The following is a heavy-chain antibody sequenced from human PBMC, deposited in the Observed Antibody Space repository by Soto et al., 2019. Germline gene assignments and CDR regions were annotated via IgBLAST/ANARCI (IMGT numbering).Heavy chain of an antibody. CDR1: GFTVSNNY. D-gene: IGHD3-10*01. V-gene: IGHV3-53*01. Sequence: EVQLVESGGGLIQPGGSLRLSCAVSGFTVSNNYMSWVRQAPGKGLEGVSVIYSGGYTAYGDSVKGRFTISRDNSKITPYLQFKSPGAGAPVVFSGATRAGGGGYWGQGTLVTVSS. CDR2: IYSGGYT. CDR3: ATRAGGGGY. J-gene: IGHJ4*02.